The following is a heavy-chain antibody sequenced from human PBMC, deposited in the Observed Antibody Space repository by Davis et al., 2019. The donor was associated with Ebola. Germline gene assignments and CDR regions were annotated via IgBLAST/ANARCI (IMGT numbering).Heavy chain of an antibody. D-gene: IGHD6-13*01. Sequence: SLKISCAASGLTFDDHAMHWVRQVPGQGLEWVAGISWNSDNVGYADSVKGRFTISRDNAKNSLYLQMNSLRPEDTALYYCAKVRDRSSWYDYYYYALDVWGQGTTVTVS. J-gene: IGHJ6*02. V-gene: IGHV3-9*01. CDR2: ISWNSDNV. CDR3: AKVRDRSSWYDYYYYALDV. CDR1: GLTFDDHA.